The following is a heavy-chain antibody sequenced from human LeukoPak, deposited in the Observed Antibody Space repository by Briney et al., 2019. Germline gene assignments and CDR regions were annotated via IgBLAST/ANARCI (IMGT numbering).Heavy chain of an antibody. J-gene: IGHJ4*02. Sequence: SETLSLTCTVSGGSISSSSYYWGWIRQPLGKGLEWIGSIYYSGSTYYNASLKSRVTVSVDTSKNQFSLSLSSVTAADTAVYYCARRRLGWYSVDSWGQGTLVTVSS. CDR3: ARRRLGWYSVDS. CDR2: IYYSGST. D-gene: IGHD6-19*01. CDR1: GGSISSSSYY. V-gene: IGHV4-39*01.